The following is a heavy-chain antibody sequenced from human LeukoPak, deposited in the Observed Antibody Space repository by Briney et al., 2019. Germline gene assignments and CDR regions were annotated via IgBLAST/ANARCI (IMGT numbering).Heavy chain of an antibody. D-gene: IGHD6-13*01. J-gene: IGHJ4*02. CDR3: ASAAGPFDN. CDR2: IWYDGSNK. Sequence: GGSLRLSCAASGFAFSTYGMHWVRQAPGRGLEWVAVIWYDGSNKYYADSVKGRFTISRDNSKNTLYLQMNSLRAEDTAVYYCASAAGPFDNWGQGTLVTVSS. CDR1: GFAFSTYG. V-gene: IGHV3-33*01.